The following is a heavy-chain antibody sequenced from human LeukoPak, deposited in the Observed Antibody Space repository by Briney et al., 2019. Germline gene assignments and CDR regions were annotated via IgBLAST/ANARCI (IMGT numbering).Heavy chain of an antibody. Sequence: PSETLSLTCTVSGVSMSSSSYYWARIRQSPGKGLEWIGSVYYSGTTHYESSLKSRVSISIDTSKTQFALKVNSVTVADTAVYYGARILDLVTTKTIDYWGQGSLVIVSS. CDR1: GVSMSSSSYY. CDR3: ARILDLVTTKTIDY. D-gene: IGHD2-21*02. V-gene: IGHV4-39*06. CDR2: VYYSGTT. J-gene: IGHJ4*02.